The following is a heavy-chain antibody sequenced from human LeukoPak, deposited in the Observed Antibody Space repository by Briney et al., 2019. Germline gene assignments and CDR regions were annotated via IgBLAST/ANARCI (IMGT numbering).Heavy chain of an antibody. D-gene: IGHD1/OR15-1a*01. CDR3: ARYQTGTMFAV. CDR2: HSHSGSA. V-gene: IGHV4-39*07. Sequence: SETLSLTCTVSGASFKSDTYYWGWIRQPPGKGLEWIGTHSHSGSAYYNPSLRSRITMSLDTSENQLSLKLYSVTAADTAIYYCARYQTGTMFAVWGQGTLVTISS. CDR1: GASFKSDTYY. J-gene: IGHJ1*01.